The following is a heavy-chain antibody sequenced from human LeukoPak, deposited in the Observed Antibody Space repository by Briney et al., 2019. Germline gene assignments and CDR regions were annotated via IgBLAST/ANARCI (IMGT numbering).Heavy chain of an antibody. V-gene: IGHV4-39*01. CDR2: IYYSGST. Sequence: TSETLSLTCTVSGGSISSSSYYWGWIGQPPGKGLEWIGSIYYSGSTYYNPSLKSRVTISVDTSKNQFSLKLGSVTAADTAVYYCARTGYCSSTSCYPTNAFDIWGQGTMVTVSS. J-gene: IGHJ3*02. CDR3: ARTGYCSSTSCYPTNAFDI. D-gene: IGHD2-2*01. CDR1: GGSISSSSYY.